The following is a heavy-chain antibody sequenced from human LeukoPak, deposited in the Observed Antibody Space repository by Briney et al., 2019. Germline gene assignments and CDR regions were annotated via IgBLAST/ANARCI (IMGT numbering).Heavy chain of an antibody. CDR1: GSTFSSYG. J-gene: IGHJ4*02. CDR3: AKSNMKYYYDSSGYSPFDY. D-gene: IGHD3-22*01. V-gene: IGHV3-33*06. Sequence: GGSLRLSCAASGSTFSSYGMHWVRQAPGKGLEWVAVIWYDGSNKYYADSVKGRFTISRDNSKNTLYLQMNSLRAEDTAVYYCAKSNMKYYYDSSGYSPFDYWGQGTLVTVSS. CDR2: IWYDGSNK.